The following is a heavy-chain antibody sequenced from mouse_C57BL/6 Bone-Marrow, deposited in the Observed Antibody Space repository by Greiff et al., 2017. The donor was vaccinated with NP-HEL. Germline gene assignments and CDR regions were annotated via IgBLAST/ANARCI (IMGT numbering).Heavy chain of an antibody. J-gene: IGHJ4*01. V-gene: IGHV1-55*01. D-gene: IGHD1-1*01. Sequence: QVQLQQPGAELVKPGASVKMSCKASGYTFTSYWITWVKQRPGQGLEWIGDIYPGSGSTNYNEKFKSKATLTVDTSSSTAYMQLSSLTSEDSAVYYCARFHYGSSHYYAMDYWGQGTSVTVSS. CDR1: GYTFTSYW. CDR2: IYPGSGST. CDR3: ARFHYGSSHYYAMDY.